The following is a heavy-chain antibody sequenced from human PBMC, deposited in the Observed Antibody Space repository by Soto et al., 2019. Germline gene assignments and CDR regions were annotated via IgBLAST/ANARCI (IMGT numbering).Heavy chain of an antibody. Sequence: VASVKVSCKVSDYTLTELSMHWVRQAPGKGLEWMGGFDPEDGETIYAQKFQGRVTMTEDTSTDTAYMELSSLRSEDTAVYYCATVLDSSSLGYYYYGMDVWGQGTTVTVSS. CDR1: DYTLTELS. CDR2: FDPEDGET. D-gene: IGHD6-13*01. V-gene: IGHV1-24*01. CDR3: ATVLDSSSLGYYYYGMDV. J-gene: IGHJ6*02.